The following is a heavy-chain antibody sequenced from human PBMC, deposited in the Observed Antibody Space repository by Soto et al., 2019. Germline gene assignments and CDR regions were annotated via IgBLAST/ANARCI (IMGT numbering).Heavy chain of an antibody. J-gene: IGHJ4*02. V-gene: IGHV6-1*01. Sequence: PSQTLSLTCAISGDSVSSNSAAWNWIRQSPSRGLEWLGRTYYRSKWYNDYAVSVKSRITINPDTSKNQFSLKLSSVTAADTAVYYCARGSYTYYYDSSGYFDYWGQGTLVTVSS. D-gene: IGHD3-22*01. CDR1: GDSVSSNSAA. CDR3: ARGSYTYYYDSSGYFDY. CDR2: TYYRSKWYN.